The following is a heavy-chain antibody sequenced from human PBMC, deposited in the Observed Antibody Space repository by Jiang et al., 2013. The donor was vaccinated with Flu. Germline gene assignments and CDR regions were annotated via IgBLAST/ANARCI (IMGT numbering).Heavy chain of an antibody. CDR2: TYYRSKWYN. CDR3: ARDLGYSGYDFSPRPFDY. D-gene: IGHD5-12*01. CDR1: GDSVSSNSAA. J-gene: IGHJ4*02. Sequence: QTLSLTCAISGDSVSSNSAAWNWIRQSPSRGLEWLGRTYYRSKWYNDYAVSVKSRITINPDTSKNQFSLQLNSVTPEDTAVYYCARDLGYSGYDFSPRPFDYWGQGTLVTVSS. V-gene: IGHV6-1*01.